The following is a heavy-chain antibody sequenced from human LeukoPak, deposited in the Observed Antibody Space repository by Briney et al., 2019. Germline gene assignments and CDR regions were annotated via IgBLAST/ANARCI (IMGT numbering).Heavy chain of an antibody. CDR1: GFTFSSYA. J-gene: IGHJ1*01. CDR3: ARDRGGYCSSTSCYGFQH. Sequence: GGSLRLSCAASGFTFSSYAMHWVRQAPDKGLEWVAVISYDGSNKYYADSVKGRFTISRDNSKNTLYLQMNSLRAEDTAVYYCARDRGGYCSSTSCYGFQHWGQGTLVTVSS. D-gene: IGHD2-2*01. CDR2: ISYDGSNK. V-gene: IGHV3-30-3*01.